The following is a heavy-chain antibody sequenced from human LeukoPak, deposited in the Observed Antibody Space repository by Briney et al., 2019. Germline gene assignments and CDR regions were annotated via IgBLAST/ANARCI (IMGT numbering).Heavy chain of an antibody. J-gene: IGHJ3*02. CDR3: ARDYSHDYVWGSYRLARLDAFDI. D-gene: IGHD3-16*02. CDR2: INPNSGGT. CDR1: GYTFTSYY. V-gene: IGHV1-2*02. Sequence: GASVKVSCKASGYTFTSYYMHWVRQAPGQGLEWMGWINPNSGGTNYAQKLQGRVTMTTDTSTSTAYMELRSLGSDDTAVYYCARDYSHDYVWGSYRLARLDAFDIWGQGTMVTVSS.